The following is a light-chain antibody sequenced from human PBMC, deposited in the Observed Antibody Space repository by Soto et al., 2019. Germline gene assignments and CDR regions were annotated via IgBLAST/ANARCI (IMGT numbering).Light chain of an antibody. CDR1: QSISSKY. J-gene: IGKJ1*01. Sequence: EIGVTQSPGTLSLSPGERTTLSCRASQSISSKYLAWYQQKLGQAPRLLIYGASSRATGIPDRFSGSGSGTDFTLTISRLDPEDFAVYYCHQYDNSPWTFGQGTKVDIK. CDR2: GAS. V-gene: IGKV3-20*01. CDR3: HQYDNSPWT.